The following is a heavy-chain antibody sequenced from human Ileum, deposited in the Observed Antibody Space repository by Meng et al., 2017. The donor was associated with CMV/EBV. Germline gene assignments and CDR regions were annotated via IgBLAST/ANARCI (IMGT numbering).Heavy chain of an antibody. CDR1: EFTFMNYW. V-gene: IGHV3-7*01. CDR2: INEDGSEK. J-gene: IGHJ6*01. Sequence: GESLKISCAASEFTFMNYWMTWVRQAPGKGLEWVAKINEDGSEKYYVDSVRGRFTISRDNAETSLYLQMNSLRADDTAVYYCARVHCSSPSCYDFGMDVWGQGTTVTGYS. D-gene: IGHD2-2*01. CDR3: ARVHCSSPSCYDFGMDV.